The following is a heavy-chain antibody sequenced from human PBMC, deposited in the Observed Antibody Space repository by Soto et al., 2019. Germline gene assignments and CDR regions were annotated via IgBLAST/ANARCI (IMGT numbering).Heavy chain of an antibody. CDR2: IYYSGTT. CDR3: SRREMQGPSDY. D-gene: IGHD1-26*01. CDR1: GSSISSSNW. J-gene: IGHJ4*02. Sequence: QVQLQESGPGLVKPSDTLSLPCAVSGSSISSSNWWGWIRQPQGKGLEWIWYIYYSGTTYYNPSCKSRVTMSGDPSTNQFSLKLTSVPAVETAVYYCSRREMQGPSDYWGQGTLVTVSS. V-gene: IGHV4-28*01.